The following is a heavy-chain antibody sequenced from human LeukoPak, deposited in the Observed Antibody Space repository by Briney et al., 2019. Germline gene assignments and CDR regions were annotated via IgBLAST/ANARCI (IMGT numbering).Heavy chain of an antibody. J-gene: IGHJ4*02. CDR2: IYPGDSDT. Sequence: GESLKISCKGPGYRFPSYWIGWVRQMPGKGLEWMGVIYPGDSDTRYSPSLQGQVTISADKSISTAYLQWSSLKASDTAMYYCARGTGTSFDYWGQGDLVTVSS. CDR1: GYRFPSYW. CDR3: ARGTGTSFDY. V-gene: IGHV5-51*01. D-gene: IGHD3-10*01.